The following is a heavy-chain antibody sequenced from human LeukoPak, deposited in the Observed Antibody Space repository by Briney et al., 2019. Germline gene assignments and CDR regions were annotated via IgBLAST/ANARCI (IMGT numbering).Heavy chain of an antibody. D-gene: IGHD5-18*01. V-gene: IGHV3-74*01. J-gene: IGHJ5*02. CDR3: ARDDGFSLFAT. CDR1: GFTITPYW. Sequence: GGSLRLSCAASGFTITPYWMHWVRQVPGKGLVWVSRINSDGYSTNYADSVKGRFTISRDNAKNTLYLQINNLRADDTAVYYCARDDGFSLFATWGPGTLVTVSS. CDR2: INSDGYST.